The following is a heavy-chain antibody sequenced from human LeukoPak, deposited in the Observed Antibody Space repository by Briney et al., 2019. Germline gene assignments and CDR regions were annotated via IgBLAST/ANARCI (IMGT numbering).Heavy chain of an antibody. J-gene: IGHJ3*02. CDR3: VRGNYDSRGYSNAFDI. D-gene: IGHD3-22*01. CDR1: GASISSSY. V-gene: IGHV4-59*01. CDR2: IYYSGST. Sequence: SGALSLTCTVSGASISSSYWSWIRQPPTKRLEWIGFIYYSGSTNSNPSLKSRATISADTSKKQFSLKLSSVTAADTAIYYCVRGNYDSRGYSNAFDIWGQGAKVTVSS.